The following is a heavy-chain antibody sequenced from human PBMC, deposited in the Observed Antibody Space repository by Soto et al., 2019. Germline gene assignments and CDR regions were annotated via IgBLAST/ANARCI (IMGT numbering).Heavy chain of an antibody. Sequence: SETLSLTCAVYGGSFSGYHWSWIRQPPGKGLEWIGEINHSGSTNYNPSLKSRVTISVDTSKNQFSLKLSSVTAADTAVYYCARSTYYDFWSPYYYGMDVWGQGTTVTVSS. CDR2: INHSGST. CDR1: GGSFSGYH. CDR3: ARSTYYDFWSPYYYGMDV. V-gene: IGHV4-34*01. J-gene: IGHJ6*02. D-gene: IGHD3-3*01.